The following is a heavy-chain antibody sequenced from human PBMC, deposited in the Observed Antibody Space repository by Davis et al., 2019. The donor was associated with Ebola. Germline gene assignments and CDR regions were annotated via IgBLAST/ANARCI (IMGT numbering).Heavy chain of an antibody. D-gene: IGHD6-6*01. V-gene: IGHV3-23*01. CDR3: AKDGTSSRGSHAFDI. CDR2: IDGSGVRT. Sequence: PGGSLRLSCAASGFTFSTYAISWVRQAPGKGLEWVSTIDGSGVRTYYADSVKGRFTISRDNSKNTLYLQLNSLRADDTAVYYCAKDGTSSRGSHAFDIWGQGTVVTVSS. J-gene: IGHJ3*02. CDR1: GFTFSTYA.